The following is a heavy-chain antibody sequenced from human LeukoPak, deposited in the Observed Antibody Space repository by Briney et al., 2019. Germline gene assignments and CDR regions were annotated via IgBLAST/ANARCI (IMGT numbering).Heavy chain of an antibody. D-gene: IGHD4-17*01. V-gene: IGHV4-59*01. Sequence: SETLSLTCTVSGGSISSYYWSWLRQPPGKGLEWIGYIHYSGSTNYNPSLKSRVTISVDTYKNQFSLKLSSVTAADTAVYYCERNGGTVTYGWSLGAFDIWGQGTMVTVSS. CDR1: GGSISSYY. CDR3: ERNGGTVTYGWSLGAFDI. J-gene: IGHJ3*02. CDR2: IHYSGST.